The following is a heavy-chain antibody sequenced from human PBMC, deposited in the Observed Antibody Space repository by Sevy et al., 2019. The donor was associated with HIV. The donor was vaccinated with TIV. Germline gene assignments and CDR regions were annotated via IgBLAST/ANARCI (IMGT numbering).Heavy chain of an antibody. CDR2: ISYDGSNK. V-gene: IGHV3-30*04. D-gene: IGHD1-26*01. J-gene: IGHJ4*02. CDR3: ARVGRTIDY. Sequence: GGSLRLSCAASGFTFSSYAMHWVRQAPGKGLEWVAVISYDGSNKYYADSVKGRFTISRDNSKNTLYLQMNSLRAEDTAVYYCARVGRTIDYWGQGTLVTVSS. CDR1: GFTFSSYA.